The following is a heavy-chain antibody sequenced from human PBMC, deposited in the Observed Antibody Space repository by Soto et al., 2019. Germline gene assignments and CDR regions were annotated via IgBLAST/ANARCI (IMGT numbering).Heavy chain of an antibody. CDR2: ISAYNGNT. CDR1: GYTFTSYG. CDR3: ARDQQWLDRYYYYGMDV. J-gene: IGHJ6*02. V-gene: IGHV1-18*01. Sequence: ASVKVSCKASGYTFTSYGISWVRQAPGQGLEWMGWISAYNGNTNYAQKLQGRVTMTTDTSTSTAYMELRSLRSDDTAVYYCARDQQWLDRYYYYGMDVWGQGTTVTVSS. D-gene: IGHD6-19*01.